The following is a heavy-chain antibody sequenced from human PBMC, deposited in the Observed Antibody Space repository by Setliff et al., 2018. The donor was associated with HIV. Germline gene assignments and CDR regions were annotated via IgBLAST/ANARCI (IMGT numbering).Heavy chain of an antibody. CDR1: GYTFTDFY. J-gene: IGHJ6*03. Sequence: ASVKVSCKASGYTFTDFYMHWVRQAPGQGLEWVALINPSDGNTTYARNLEGRVTVTRDTSTDTVYMDLNSLRSDDTAVYYCARGGPLYDGLTAYNLYLNLYFFNMDVWGRGTTVTVSS. CDR3: ARGGPLYDGLTAYNLYLNLYFFNMDV. CDR2: INPSDGNT. V-gene: IGHV1-46*01. D-gene: IGHD3-9*01.